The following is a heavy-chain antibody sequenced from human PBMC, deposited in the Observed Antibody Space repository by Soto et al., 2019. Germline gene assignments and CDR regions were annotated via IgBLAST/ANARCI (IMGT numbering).Heavy chain of an antibody. V-gene: IGHV3-23*01. D-gene: IGHD3-10*01. CDR3: AKGSTMVRGVIIPHYYYYAMDV. CDR2: ISGSGGST. CDR1: GFTFSSYA. J-gene: IGHJ6*02. Sequence: GGSLRLSCAASGFTFSSYAMSWVRQAPGKXLEWVSAISGSGGSTYYADSGKGRSTISRDNSKNTLYLQMNSLRAEDTAVYYCAKGSTMVRGVIIPHYYYYAMDVWGQGTTVTVSS.